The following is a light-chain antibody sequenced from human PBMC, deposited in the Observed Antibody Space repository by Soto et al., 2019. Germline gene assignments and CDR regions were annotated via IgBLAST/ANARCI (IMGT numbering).Light chain of an antibody. CDR2: AVS. CDR3: ISYTDRQSYR. J-gene: IGLJ1*01. Sequence: QSALTQPASVSGSPGQSITISCSGTSSDIGSYDHVAWHQQFPGKSPKLTIYAVSDRPSGVSDRFSGSKSGISASLTISGLQTEDEADYYCISYTDRQSYRFGTGTKVTVL. V-gene: IGLV2-14*03. CDR1: SSDIGSYDH.